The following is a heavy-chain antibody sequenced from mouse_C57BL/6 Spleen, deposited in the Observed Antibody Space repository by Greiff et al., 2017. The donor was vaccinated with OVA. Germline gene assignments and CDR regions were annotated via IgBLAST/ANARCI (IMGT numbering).Heavy chain of an antibody. Sequence: VHVKQSGAELVKPGASVKLSCTASGFNIKDYYMHWVKQRPEQGLEWIGRIDPEDGETKYAPKFQGKATITADTSSNTAYLQLSSLTSEDTAVDYCASVTSYYSNYAYAMDYWGQGTSVTVSS. J-gene: IGHJ4*01. V-gene: IGHV14-2*01. CDR1: GFNIKDYY. CDR3: ASVTSYYSNYAYAMDY. CDR2: IDPEDGET. D-gene: IGHD2-5*01.